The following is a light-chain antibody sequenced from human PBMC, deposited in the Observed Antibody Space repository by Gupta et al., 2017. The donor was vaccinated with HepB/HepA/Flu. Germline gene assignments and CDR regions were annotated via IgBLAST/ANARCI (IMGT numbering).Light chain of an antibody. V-gene: IGLV1-40*01. Sequence: QSVLTQPPSVSGAPGLRVTISCSGRSSNIGAGFDVQWYQQLPETAPKLLIYGNTNRPSGVPDRFSGSKSGTSASLAITGLQAEDEADYYCQSYGSGLNPHVVFGGGTKLTVL. CDR1: SSNIGAGFD. CDR3: QSYGSGLNPHVV. J-gene: IGLJ2*01. CDR2: GNT.